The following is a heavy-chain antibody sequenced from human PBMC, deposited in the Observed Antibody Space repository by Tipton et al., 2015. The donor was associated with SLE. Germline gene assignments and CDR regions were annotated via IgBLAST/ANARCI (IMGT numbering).Heavy chain of an antibody. CDR1: GFTFSGFE. V-gene: IGHV3-48*03. J-gene: IGHJ4*02. D-gene: IGHD1-26*01. Sequence: SLRLSCAASGFTFSGFEMNWVRQAPGKGLEWVSYITSSGSTIYYADSVKGRFTISRDNSKDTLYLQMNSLRAEDTAVYFCARGGGTYYWGLTDFWGQGTLVTVSS. CDR3: ARGGGTYYWGLTDF. CDR2: ITSSGSTI.